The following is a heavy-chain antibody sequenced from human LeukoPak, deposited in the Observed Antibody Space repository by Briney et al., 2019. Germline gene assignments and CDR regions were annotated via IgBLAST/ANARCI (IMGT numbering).Heavy chain of an antibody. J-gene: IGHJ5*02. CDR2: MIPNTGNT. CDR3: ARMYYDGSGRDGNWFDP. Sequence: GASVKVSCKASGYTSTNYDINWVRQAPGQGLEWVGWMIPNTGNTGYAQKFQGRVTMTRDTSISTAYMELSSLRSDDTAIYYCARMYYDGSGRDGNWFDPWGQGTLVTVSS. D-gene: IGHD3-10*01. CDR1: GYTSTNYD. V-gene: IGHV1-8*01.